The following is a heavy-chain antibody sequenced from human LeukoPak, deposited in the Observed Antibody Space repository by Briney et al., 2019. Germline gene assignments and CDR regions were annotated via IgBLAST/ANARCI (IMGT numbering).Heavy chain of an antibody. CDR2: IYYSGST. CDR1: GGSISSGGYY. D-gene: IGHD2-2*01. Sequence: PSETLSLTCTVSGGSISSGGYYWSWIRQHPGKGLEWIGYIYYSGSTYYNPSLKSRVTISVDTSKNQFSLKLSSVTAADTAVYYCAREDIVVVPPYYYYYMDVWGKGTTVTVSS. V-gene: IGHV4-31*03. CDR3: AREDIVVVPPYYYYYMDV. J-gene: IGHJ6*03.